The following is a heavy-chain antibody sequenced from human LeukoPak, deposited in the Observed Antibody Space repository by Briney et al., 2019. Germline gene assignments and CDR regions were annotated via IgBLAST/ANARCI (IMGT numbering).Heavy chain of an antibody. V-gene: IGHV3-23*01. CDR1: GFTFNKYA. CDR2: ISDSGGST. Sequence: PGGSLRLSCAASGFTFNKYAMSWVRQAPGKGLEWVSGISDSGGSTYYADSVKGRFIISRDNSKNTLYLQMNSLRAEDTALYYCAKALWNSHLGFDCWGQGTLVTVSS. CDR3: AKALWNSHLGFDC. D-gene: IGHD2-21*01. J-gene: IGHJ4*02.